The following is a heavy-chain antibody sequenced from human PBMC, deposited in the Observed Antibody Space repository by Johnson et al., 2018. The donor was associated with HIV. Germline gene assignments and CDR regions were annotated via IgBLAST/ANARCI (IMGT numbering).Heavy chain of an antibody. V-gene: IGHV3-NL1*01. Sequence: QVQLVESGGGLEQPGGSLRLSCADSGCTFSRDDMHGVRQAPGKGLEWVSDINWNGGSTAYAASVKGRFLIARDNARNSLYLQMNSLRAEDTAVYYCAKDRSGSWYGADAFDILGQGTMVTVSS. CDR2: INWNGGST. CDR3: AKDRSGSWYGADAFDI. D-gene: IGHD6-13*01. CDR1: GCTFSRDD. J-gene: IGHJ3*02.